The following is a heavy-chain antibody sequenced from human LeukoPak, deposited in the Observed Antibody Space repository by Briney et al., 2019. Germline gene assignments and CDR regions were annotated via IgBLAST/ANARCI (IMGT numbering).Heavy chain of an antibody. J-gene: IGHJ4*02. CDR1: GYSISSGYY. CDR2: IYHSGNT. D-gene: IGHD1-26*01. Sequence: PSETLSLTCTVSGYSISSGYYWGWIRQPPGKGLEWIGSIYHSGNTFYNSSLKSRVTISVDTSKNQFSLKLSSVTAADTAVYYCARRGRELGLFGYWGQGTLVTVSS. V-gene: IGHV4-38-2*02. CDR3: ARRGRELGLFGY.